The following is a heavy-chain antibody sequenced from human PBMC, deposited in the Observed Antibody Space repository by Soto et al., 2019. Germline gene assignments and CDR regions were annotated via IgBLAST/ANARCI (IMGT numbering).Heavy chain of an antibody. Sequence: PGGSLRLSCAASGFTFSSYSMNWVRQAPGKGLEWVSYISSSSSTIYYADSVKGRFTISRDNAKNSLYLQMNSLRAEDTAVYYCAREMFRITGTTESYYYYMDVWGKGTTVTVSS. CDR1: GFTFSSYS. CDR2: ISSSSSTI. V-gene: IGHV3-48*01. D-gene: IGHD1-7*01. CDR3: AREMFRITGTTESYYYYMDV. J-gene: IGHJ6*03.